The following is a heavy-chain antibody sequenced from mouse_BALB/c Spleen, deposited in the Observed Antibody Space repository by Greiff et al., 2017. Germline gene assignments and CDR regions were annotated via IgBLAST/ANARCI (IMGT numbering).Heavy chain of an antibody. D-gene: IGHD1-1*02. CDR3: AREVYGPFDY. CDR1: GFTFSSFG. V-gene: IGHV5-17*02. Sequence: VQLQQSGGGLVQPGGSRKFSCAASGFTFSSFGMHWVRQAPEKGLEWVAYISSGSSTNYYADTVKGRFTISRDNPKNTLFLQMTSLRSEDTAMYYCAREVYGPFDYWGQGTTLTVSS. CDR2: ISSGSSTN. J-gene: IGHJ2*01.